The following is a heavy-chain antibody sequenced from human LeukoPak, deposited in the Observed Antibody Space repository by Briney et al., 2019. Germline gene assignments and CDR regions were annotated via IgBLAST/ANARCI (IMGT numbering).Heavy chain of an antibody. D-gene: IGHD3-22*01. J-gene: IGHJ3*02. V-gene: IGHV3-33*08. CDR2: IWYDGSNK. Sequence: GRSLRLSCAASGFTFSRYGMHWVRQAPGKGLEWVAVIWYDGSNKYYADSVKGRFTISRDNSKNTLYLQMNSLRAEDTAVYYCARGRRITYYYDSSGYMDAFDIWGQGTMVTVSS. CDR1: GFTFSRYG. CDR3: ARGRRITYYYDSSGYMDAFDI.